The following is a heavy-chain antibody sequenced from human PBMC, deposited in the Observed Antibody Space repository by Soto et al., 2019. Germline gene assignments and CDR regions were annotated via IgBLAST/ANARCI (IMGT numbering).Heavy chain of an antibody. CDR1: GGSISSYY. J-gene: IGHJ6*02. D-gene: IGHD5-18*01. CDR2: IYYSGST. CDR3: AILKGAHVDTAMVHNYYYYGMDV. V-gene: IGHV4-59*01. Sequence: KASETLSLTCTVSGGSISSYYWSWIRQPPGKGLEWIGYIYYSGSTNYNPSLKSRVTISVDTSKNQFSLKLSSVTAADTAVYYCAILKGAHVDTAMVHNYYYYGMDVWGQGTTVTVSS.